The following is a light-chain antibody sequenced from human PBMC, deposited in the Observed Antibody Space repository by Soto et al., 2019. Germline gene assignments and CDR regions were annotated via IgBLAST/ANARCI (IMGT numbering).Light chain of an antibody. CDR1: QNLHSF. CDR2: DGS. CDR3: QQRTRWPMT. Sequence: EIVLTQSPVTLSLSPGERVTLSCRASQNLHSFLNWYQQRPGQAPRPLIYDGSKRAAGVPDRISGDGSGTDYTLTISSLEPEDFAVYYCQQRTRWPMTFGQGTRLEIK. J-gene: IGKJ5*01. V-gene: IGKV3-11*01.